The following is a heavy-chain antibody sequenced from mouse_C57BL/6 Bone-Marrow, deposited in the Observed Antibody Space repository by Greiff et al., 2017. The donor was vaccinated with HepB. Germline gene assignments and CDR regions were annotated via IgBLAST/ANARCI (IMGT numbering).Heavy chain of an antibody. D-gene: IGHD1-1*01. CDR3: ASLAVVAHWYFDV. CDR2: IDPNSGGT. CDR1: GYTFTSYW. J-gene: IGHJ1*03. V-gene: IGHV1-72*01. Sequence: QVQLQQPGAELVKPGASVKLSCKASGYTFTSYWMHWVKQRPGRGLEWIGRIDPNSGGTKYNEKFKSKATLTVDKPSSTAYMQLSSLTSEDSAVYYCASLAVVAHWYFDVWGTGTTVTVSS.